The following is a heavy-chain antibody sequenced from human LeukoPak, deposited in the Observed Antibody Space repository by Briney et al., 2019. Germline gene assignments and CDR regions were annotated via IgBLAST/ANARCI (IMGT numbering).Heavy chain of an antibody. CDR3: ARRWAAAGNNWFDP. Sequence: EASVKVSCKASGGTFSSYAISWVRQAPGQGLEWMGGIIPIFGTANYAQKFQGRVTITADESTSTAYMELSGLRSEDTAVYYCARRWAAAGNNWFDPWGQGTLVTVSS. CDR1: GGTFSSYA. CDR2: IIPIFGTA. V-gene: IGHV1-69*13. D-gene: IGHD6-13*01. J-gene: IGHJ5*02.